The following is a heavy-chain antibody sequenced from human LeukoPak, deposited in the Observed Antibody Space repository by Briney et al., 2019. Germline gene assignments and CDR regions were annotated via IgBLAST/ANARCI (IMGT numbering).Heavy chain of an antibody. V-gene: IGHV4-59*01. Sequence: PSETLSLTCTVSGGSISSYYWSWIRQPPGQGLEWIGYIYYSGSTNYNPSLKSRVTMSVDTSKNQFSLKLSSVTAADTAVYYCARSGRGFYDSSGYYAGFFDYWGQGTPVTVSS. D-gene: IGHD3-22*01. CDR2: IYYSGST. J-gene: IGHJ4*02. CDR1: GGSISSYY. CDR3: ARSGRGFYDSSGYYAGFFDY.